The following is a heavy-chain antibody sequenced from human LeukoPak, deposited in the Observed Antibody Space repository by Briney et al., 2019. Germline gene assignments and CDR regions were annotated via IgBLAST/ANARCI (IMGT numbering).Heavy chain of an antibody. D-gene: IGHD6-19*01. CDR1: GYTFTNYY. J-gene: IGHJ6*02. Sequence: ASVKVSCKASGYTFTNYYIHWVRQAPGQGLEWMGIINPNSGSTIYTQEFQGRVTMTRDTSTSTAYMELSSLRSEDTAVYYCARDRASGWYSGMDVWGQGTTVTVSS. CDR2: INPNSGST. CDR3: ARDRASGWYSGMDV. V-gene: IGHV1-46*01.